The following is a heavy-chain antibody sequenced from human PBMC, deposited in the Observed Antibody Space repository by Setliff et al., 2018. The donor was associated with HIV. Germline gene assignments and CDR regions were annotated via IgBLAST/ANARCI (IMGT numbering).Heavy chain of an antibody. D-gene: IGHD6-13*01. J-gene: IGHJ5*02. CDR2: INPNSRAT. CDR1: GYTFTGWY. V-gene: IGHV1-2*02. Sequence: ASVKVSCKASGYTFTGWYMHWVRQAPGQGLEWMGWINPNSRATNDAQKFQGRVTMTRDTSISTAYMELRSLRSDDTAVYYCVRGHCNSDKSWYTRFDPWGQGILVTVSS. CDR3: VRGHCNSDKSWYTRFDP.